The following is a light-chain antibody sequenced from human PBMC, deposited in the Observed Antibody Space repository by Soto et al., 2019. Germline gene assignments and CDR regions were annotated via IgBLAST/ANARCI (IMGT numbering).Light chain of an antibody. V-gene: IGKV3-15*01. CDR1: QSVASN. J-gene: IGKJ1*01. Sequence: EIVITQSPATLSVSPGERASLSCGASQSVASNLAWYQPKPGQAPRLLIYDASTRATGIPARFSGSGSGTEFTLTISSLQSEDFAVYFCQQYTNWRTFGQGTNVDIK. CDR3: QQYTNWRT. CDR2: DAS.